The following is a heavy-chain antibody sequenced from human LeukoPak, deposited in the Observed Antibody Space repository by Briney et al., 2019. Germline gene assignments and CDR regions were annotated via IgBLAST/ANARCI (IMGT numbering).Heavy chain of an antibody. V-gene: IGHV3-11*04. CDR3: ARELTYYYDSSGYNPIDY. CDR2: ISSSGSTI. CDR1: GFTFSDYY. J-gene: IGHJ4*02. D-gene: IGHD3-22*01. Sequence: GGSLRLSCAASGFTFSDYYMSWIRRAPGKGLEWVSYISSSGSTIYYADSVKGRFTISRDNAKNSLYLQMNSLRAEDTAVYYCARELTYYYDSSGYNPIDYWGQGTLVTVSS.